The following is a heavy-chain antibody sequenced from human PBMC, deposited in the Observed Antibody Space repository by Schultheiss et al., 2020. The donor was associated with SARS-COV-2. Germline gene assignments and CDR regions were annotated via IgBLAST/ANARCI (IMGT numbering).Heavy chain of an antibody. CDR1: GDTFNAYV. CDR3: ARGPAPDYDPYYYYGMDV. V-gene: IGHV1-8*02. CDR2: MNPNSGNT. D-gene: IGHD3-3*01. J-gene: IGHJ6*02. Sequence: ASVKVSCKASGDTFNAYVISWVRQAPGQGLEWMGWMNPNSGNTGYAQKFQGRVTMTRNTSISTAYMELSSLRSEDTAVYYCARGPAPDYDPYYYYGMDVWGQGTTVTVSS.